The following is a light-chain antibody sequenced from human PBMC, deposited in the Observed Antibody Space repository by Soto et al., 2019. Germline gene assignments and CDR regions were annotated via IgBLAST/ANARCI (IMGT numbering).Light chain of an antibody. Sequence: QSALTQPASVSGSPGQSNTISCTGTTSDVGGYNYVSWYQQHPGKAPKLMIYEVSNRPSGVSNRFSGSKSGNTASLTISGLQAEDEADYYCSSYTSSGTLIFGGGTKVTVL. V-gene: IGLV2-14*01. CDR1: TSDVGGYNY. J-gene: IGLJ2*01. CDR3: SSYTSSGTLI. CDR2: EVS.